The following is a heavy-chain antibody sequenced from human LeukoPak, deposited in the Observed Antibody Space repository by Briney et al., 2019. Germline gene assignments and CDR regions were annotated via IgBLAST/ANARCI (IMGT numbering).Heavy chain of an antibody. CDR2: IYYSGST. Sequence: PSETLSLTCTVSGVSISSHYWSWLRQPPGKGLEWIGYIYYSGSTNYNPSLKSRVTISVDTSKNQFSLKLSSVTAADTAVYYCARDHYDILTGYNWFDPWGQGTLVTVSS. J-gene: IGHJ5*02. CDR3: ARDHYDILTGYNWFDP. D-gene: IGHD3-9*01. CDR1: GVSISSHY. V-gene: IGHV4-59*11.